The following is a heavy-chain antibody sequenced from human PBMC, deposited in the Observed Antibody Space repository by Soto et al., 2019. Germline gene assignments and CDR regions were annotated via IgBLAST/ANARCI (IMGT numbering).Heavy chain of an antibody. CDR1: GFTFSSYT. Sequence: GSLRLSCAASGFTFSSYTMTWVRQAPGEGLEWVSIINPSGATTYYAGSVKGRFTISRDNSKNTLYLQMNSLRADDTAVYYCAKRLQPAVGPFDCWGLGTLVTVSS. J-gene: IGHJ4*02. D-gene: IGHD2-15*01. CDR2: INPSGATT. V-gene: IGHV3-23*01. CDR3: AKRLQPAVGPFDC.